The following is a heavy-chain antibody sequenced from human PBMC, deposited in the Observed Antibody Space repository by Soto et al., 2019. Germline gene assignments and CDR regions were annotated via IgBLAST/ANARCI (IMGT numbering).Heavy chain of an antibody. CDR3: ARGRPRRDCTSTLCYYFFDY. J-gene: IGHJ4*02. D-gene: IGHD2-2*01. V-gene: IGHV1-2*02. CDR2: INPKSRGT. CDR1: GYTFTDYF. Sequence: ASVKVSCKASGYTFTDYFIHWVRQAPGQGFEWMGWINPKSRGTNYAQKFQGRVTMTRDTSNSTAYMELRGLRSDDTAVYFCARGRPRRDCTSTLCYYFFDYWGQGTQVTVSS.